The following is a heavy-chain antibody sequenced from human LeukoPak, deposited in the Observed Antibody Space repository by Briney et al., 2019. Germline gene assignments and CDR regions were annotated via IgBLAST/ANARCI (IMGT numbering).Heavy chain of an antibody. V-gene: IGHV4-59*01. CDR2: IYYSGST. CDR1: GGSISSYY. J-gene: IGHJ3*02. Sequence: SETLSLTCTVSGGSISSYYWSWIRQPPGKGLEWIGYIYYSGSTNYNPSLKSRVTISVDTSKNQFSLKLSSVTAADTAVYYCARGGYCSSTSCYSLDHWAVGYAFDIWGQGTIVTVSS. D-gene: IGHD2-2*01. CDR3: ARGGYCSSTSCYSLDHWAVGYAFDI.